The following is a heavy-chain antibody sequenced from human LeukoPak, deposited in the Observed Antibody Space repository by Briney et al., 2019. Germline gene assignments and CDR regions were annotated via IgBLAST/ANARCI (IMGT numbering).Heavy chain of an antibody. J-gene: IGHJ5*02. V-gene: IGHV3-74*01. D-gene: IGHD2-15*01. CDR3: ARGKYCSGGSCYEYWFDP. CDR2: INSDGSST. CDR1: GFTFSSYW. Sequence: PGGSLRLSCAASGFTFSSYWMHWVRQAPGKWLVWVSRINSDGSSTNYADSVKGRFTISRDNAKNTLYLQMNSLRADDTAVYYCARGKYCSGGSCYEYWFDPWGQGTLVTVSS.